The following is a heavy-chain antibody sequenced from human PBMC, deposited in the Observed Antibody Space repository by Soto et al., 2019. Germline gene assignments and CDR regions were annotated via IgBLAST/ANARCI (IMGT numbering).Heavy chain of an antibody. Sequence: PGGSLRLSCAASGFAFSDYYMNWIRQSPGRGLEWISYISSTSRTIYYADSVKGRFTISRDNAKNSLFLQMDSLRADDTAVYYCARQTGYHYPLNYWGQGTLVTVSS. D-gene: IGHD5-12*01. CDR1: GFAFSDYY. CDR3: ARQTGYHYPLNY. CDR2: ISSTSRTI. J-gene: IGHJ4*02. V-gene: IGHV3-11*01.